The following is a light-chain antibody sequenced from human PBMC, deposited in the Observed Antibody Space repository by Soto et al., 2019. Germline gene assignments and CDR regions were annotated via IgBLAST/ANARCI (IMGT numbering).Light chain of an antibody. V-gene: IGKV3-20*01. CDR1: QTVRTNY. CDR2: GAS. J-gene: IGKJ4*01. CDR3: QQYSDSPLT. Sequence: EIVLTQSPGTLSLSPGERATLSCRASQTVRTNYLAWFQHKPGQAPRLLIYGASSRATGIPDRFSGSGSGTDFTITINRLEPEDFAVYFWQQYSDSPLTFGGGTKVEIK.